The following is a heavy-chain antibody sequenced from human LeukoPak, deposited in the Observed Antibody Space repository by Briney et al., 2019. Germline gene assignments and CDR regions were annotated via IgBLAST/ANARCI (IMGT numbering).Heavy chain of an antibody. CDR1: GFIFSTYT. J-gene: IGHJ4*02. CDR3: ARTSRRGGFDY. V-gene: IGHV3-48*04. CDR2: ISGSSNSI. D-gene: IGHD1-1*01. Sequence: GGSLRLSCEASGFIFSTYTMNWVRQTPGKGLEWLSKISGSSNSIDYVDSVRGRFTISRGDNSLFLQMTSLRAEDTGVYYCARTSRRGGFDYWGQGTLVTVSS.